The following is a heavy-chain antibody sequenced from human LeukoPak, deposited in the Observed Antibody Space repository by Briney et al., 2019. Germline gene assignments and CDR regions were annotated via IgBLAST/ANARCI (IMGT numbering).Heavy chain of an antibody. V-gene: IGHV1-2*02. CDR3: AGAYSAVDSNWFDP. CDR2: INPNSGGT. CDR1: GYTFTGYY. J-gene: IGHJ5*02. D-gene: IGHD2-15*01. Sequence: ASVKVSCKASGYTFTGYYMHWVRQAPGQGLEWMGWINPNSGGTNYAQKFQGRVTMTRDTSISTAYMELSRLRSDDTAVYYCAGAYSAVDSNWFDPWGQGTLVTVSS.